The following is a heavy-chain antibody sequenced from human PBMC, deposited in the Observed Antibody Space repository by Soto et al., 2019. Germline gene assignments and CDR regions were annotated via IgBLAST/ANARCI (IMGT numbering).Heavy chain of an antibody. V-gene: IGHV3-23*01. J-gene: IGHJ3*02. Sequence: PGGSLRLSCAASGFTFSSYAMSWVRQTPGKGLEWVSAISGSGGSTYYADSVKGRFTISRDNSKNTLYLQMNSLRAEDTAVYYCAKTKAKSRDAFDIWGQGTMVTVSS. CDR3: AKTKAKSRDAFDI. CDR1: GFTFSSYA. CDR2: ISGSGGST.